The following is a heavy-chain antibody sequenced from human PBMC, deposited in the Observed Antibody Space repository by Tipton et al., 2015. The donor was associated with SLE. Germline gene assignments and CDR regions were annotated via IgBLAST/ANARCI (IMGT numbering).Heavy chain of an antibody. D-gene: IGHD2-21*01. CDR1: GGTFNSYA. V-gene: IGHV1-69*01. CDR3: AGGSGGDFTDAFDI. J-gene: IGHJ3*02. CDR2: IIPILGTP. Sequence: QLVQSGAEVKKPGSSVKVSCKASGGTFNSYAITWVRQAPGQGLEWMGGIIPILGTPHYAQTFQGRVTFTADQSASTAYMELSSLRSEDTALYYCAGGSGGDFTDAFDIWGQGSMVTVSS.